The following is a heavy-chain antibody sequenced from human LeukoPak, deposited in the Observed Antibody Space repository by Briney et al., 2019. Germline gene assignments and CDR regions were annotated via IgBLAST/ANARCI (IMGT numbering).Heavy chain of an antibody. CDR3: TKGVWFGEFMFDY. CDR1: GFTFSSYA. J-gene: IGHJ4*02. D-gene: IGHD3-10*01. Sequence: GGSLRLSCAASGFTFSSYAMSWVRQAPGKGLEWVSAISGSGGSTYYADSVKGRFTISRDNSKNTLYLQMNSLRAEDTAVYYCTKGVWFGEFMFDYWGQGTLVTVSS. CDR2: ISGSGGST. V-gene: IGHV3-23*01.